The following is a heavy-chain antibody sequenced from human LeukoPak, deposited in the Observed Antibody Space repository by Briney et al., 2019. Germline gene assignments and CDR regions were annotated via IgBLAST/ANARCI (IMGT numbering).Heavy chain of an antibody. CDR1: GFTFSNAY. Sequence: VGSLRLSCAASGFTFSNAYMNWVRQAPGKGLEWVSAISNNGGYTYYADSVQGRFTISRDNSKSTLCLQMNSLRAEDTAVYYCAKQLGYCSDGSCYFPYWGQGTLVTVSS. J-gene: IGHJ4*02. V-gene: IGHV3-23*01. D-gene: IGHD2-15*01. CDR2: ISNNGGYT. CDR3: AKQLGYCSDGSCYFPY.